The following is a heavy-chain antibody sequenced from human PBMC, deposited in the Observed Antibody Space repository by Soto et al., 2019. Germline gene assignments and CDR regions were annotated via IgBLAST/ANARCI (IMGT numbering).Heavy chain of an antibody. Sequence: EVQLLESGGGLVQPGGSLRLSCAASGFTFSSYAMSWVRQAPGQGLEWVSAISGSGYSTYYADSVKGRFTISRDNSKNTLYLQMNSLRAEDTAVYYCAKGGFWDPNYMDVWGKGTTVTVSS. V-gene: IGHV3-23*01. CDR1: GFTFSSYA. J-gene: IGHJ6*03. CDR3: AKGGFWDPNYMDV. CDR2: ISGSGYST. D-gene: IGHD3-16*01.